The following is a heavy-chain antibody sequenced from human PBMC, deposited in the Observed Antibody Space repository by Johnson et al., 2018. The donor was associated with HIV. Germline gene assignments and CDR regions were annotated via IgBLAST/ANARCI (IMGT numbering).Heavy chain of an antibody. Sequence: VQLVESGGGVVQPGRSLRLSCAASGFTFNTYGMHWVRQAPGKGLEWVSPIGPAADTYYVDSVKGRFTISRDNAKNSLYLQMNSLRAEDTAVYYCARGRGYIAPKLSGGAAFDIWGQGTMVTVSS. CDR1: GFTFNTYG. D-gene: IGHD5-18*01. V-gene: IGHV3-21*04. CDR3: ARGRGYIAPKLSGGAAFDI. J-gene: IGHJ3*02. CDR2: IGPAADT.